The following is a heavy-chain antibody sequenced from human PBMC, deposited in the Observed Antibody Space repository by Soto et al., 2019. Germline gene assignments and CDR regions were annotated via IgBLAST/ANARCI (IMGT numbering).Heavy chain of an antibody. J-gene: IGHJ5*01. CDR3: ARVHKNWFDS. Sequence: GESLKISCKASGYNFTAFWIHWVRQVPGKGLEWLGKIDPSDSYTNYSPSFEGHVTISTDNSITTAYLQWSSLRALDTALYFCARVHKNWFDSWAQGTMVTVSS. CDR2: IDPSDSYT. V-gene: IGHV5-10-1*01. CDR1: GYNFTAFW.